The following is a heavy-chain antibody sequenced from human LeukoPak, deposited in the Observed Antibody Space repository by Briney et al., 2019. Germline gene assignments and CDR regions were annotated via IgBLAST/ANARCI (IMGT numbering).Heavy chain of an antibody. CDR3: AKASRGSGKTY. CDR1: GFTFSSYW. CDR2: IKQDGSEK. D-gene: IGHD2-21*01. J-gene: IGHJ4*02. V-gene: IGHV3-7*01. Sequence: PGGSLRLSRAASGFTFSSYWMSWVRQAPGKGLEWVANIKQDGSEKQYVDSVKGRFTISRDNVKNSLYLQMNSLRVEDTAVYYCAKASRGSGKTYGGQGTLVTVSS.